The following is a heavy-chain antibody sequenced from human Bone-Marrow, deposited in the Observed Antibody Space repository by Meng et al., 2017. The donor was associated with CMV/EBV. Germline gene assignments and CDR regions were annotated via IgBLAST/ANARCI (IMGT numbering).Heavy chain of an antibody. Sequence: GESLKISCAASGFTFDDYGMSWVRQAPGKGLEWVSYISSSGSTIYYADSVKGRFTISRDNAKNSLYLQMNSLRAEDTAVYYCARGGFYCSSTSCYPYYYYGMDVWGQGTTVTVSS. CDR3: ARGGFYCSSTSCYPYYYYGMDV. V-gene: IGHV3-11*04. D-gene: IGHD2-2*01. CDR1: GFTFDDYG. J-gene: IGHJ6*02. CDR2: ISSSGSTI.